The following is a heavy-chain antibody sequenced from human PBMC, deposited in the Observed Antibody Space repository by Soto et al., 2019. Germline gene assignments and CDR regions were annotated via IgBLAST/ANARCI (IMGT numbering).Heavy chain of an antibody. Sequence: QVQLVQSGAEVKKPGASVKVSCKASGYTFTGYYMHWVRQAPGQGLEWMGWINPNSGGTNYAQKFQGWVTMTRDTSISTAYMELSRLRSDDTAVYYCARTMGDSSGYSGYWYFDLWGRGTLVTVSS. CDR3: ARTMGDSSGYSGYWYFDL. J-gene: IGHJ2*01. V-gene: IGHV1-2*04. CDR1: GYTFTGYY. CDR2: INPNSGGT. D-gene: IGHD3-22*01.